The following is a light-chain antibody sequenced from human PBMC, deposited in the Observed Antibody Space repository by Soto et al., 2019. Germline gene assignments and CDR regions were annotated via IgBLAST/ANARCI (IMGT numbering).Light chain of an antibody. CDR1: RSVSTN. CDR3: QQYKNWPPIT. V-gene: IGKV3-15*01. CDR2: GAS. Sequence: EIVRAQSPATLSVSPGERATLSCRASRSVSTNLAWYQQKPGQAPRLLSYGASTRATGIPASFSGSGSATEFSLTISSLQSEDFSAYYCQQYKNWPPITFGQGTRLEIK. J-gene: IGKJ5*01.